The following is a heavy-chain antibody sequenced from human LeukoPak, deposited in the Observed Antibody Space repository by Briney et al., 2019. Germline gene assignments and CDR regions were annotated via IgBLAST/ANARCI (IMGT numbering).Heavy chain of an antibody. D-gene: IGHD3-10*01. CDR3: ARDQYYYGSGSYYTARYYYYGMDV. CDR2: IKQDGSEK. CDR1: GFTFSSYW. J-gene: IGHJ6*02. V-gene: IGHV3-7*01. Sequence: PGGSLRLSCAASGFTFSSYWMSWVRQAPGKGLEWVANIKQDGSEKYYVDSAKGRFTISRDNAKNSLYLQMNSLRAEDTAVYYCARDQYYYGSGSYYTARYYYYGMDVWGQGTTVTVSS.